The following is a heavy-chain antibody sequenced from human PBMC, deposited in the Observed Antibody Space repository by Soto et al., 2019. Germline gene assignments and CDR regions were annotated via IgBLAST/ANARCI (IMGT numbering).Heavy chain of an antibody. Sequence: ASVKVSCKASGYTFTSYGISWVRQAPGQGLEWMGWISAYNGNTNYAQKLQGRVTMTTDTSTSTAYMELRSLRSDDTAVYYCARDRDKVYYPYYIDFWGQGTRVTVSS. CDR2: ISAYNGNT. D-gene: IGHD3-22*01. J-gene: IGHJ4*02. CDR3: ARDRDKVYYPYYIDF. CDR1: GYTFTSYG. V-gene: IGHV1-18*01.